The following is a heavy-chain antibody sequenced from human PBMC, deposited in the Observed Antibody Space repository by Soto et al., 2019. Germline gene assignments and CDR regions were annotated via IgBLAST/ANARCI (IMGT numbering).Heavy chain of an antibody. V-gene: IGHV1-69*01. J-gene: IGHJ5*02. Sequence: QLQLVQSGTEVKNPGSSVTVSCKASGGTFGNFAIYWLRQAPGQGLQWMGDISPMSHKATYEQTFQGRVSITADESTNTVYMKLSSLRSEDTALYYCAREVEVQTPVFGAWGQGTLVTVSS. D-gene: IGHD2-2*01. CDR3: AREVEVQTPVFGA. CDR2: ISPMSHKA. CDR1: GGTFGNFA.